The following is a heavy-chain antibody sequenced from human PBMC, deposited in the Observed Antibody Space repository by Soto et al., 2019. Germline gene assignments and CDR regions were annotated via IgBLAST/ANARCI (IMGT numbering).Heavy chain of an antibody. Sequence: QVQLQESGPGLVKPSETLSLNCTVSSGSINSFYWSCIRQPAGKGLEWIGRIHSSGTTNYNPSLKSRVTMSVDTSKNQCSLKLTSVTAADTAVYYCARDRIIGTSYSDYWGQGILVTVSS. CDR1: SGSINSFY. J-gene: IGHJ4*02. D-gene: IGHD1-7*01. V-gene: IGHV4-4*07. CDR2: IHSSGTT. CDR3: ARDRIIGTSYSDY.